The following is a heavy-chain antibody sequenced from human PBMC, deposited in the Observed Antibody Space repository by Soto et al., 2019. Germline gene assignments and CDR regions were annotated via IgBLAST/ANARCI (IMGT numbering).Heavy chain of an antibody. V-gene: IGHV2-5*02. Sequence: QITLKESGPTLVKPTQTLTLTCTFSGFSLTTRGVGVGWIRQPPGKALECLALIYWDDDKRYSPSLQSRLSITKDTSKNQVVLTMTNVDHVDTATYYCAHIPNYYQYDWFDPWCQGTLVSVSS. D-gene: IGHD3-16*01. CDR2: IYWDDDK. CDR3: AHIPNYYQYDWFDP. J-gene: IGHJ5*02. CDR1: GFSLTTRGVG.